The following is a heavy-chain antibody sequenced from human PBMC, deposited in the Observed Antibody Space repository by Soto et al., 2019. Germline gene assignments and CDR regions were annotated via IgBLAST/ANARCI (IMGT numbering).Heavy chain of an antibody. D-gene: IGHD2-21*02. Sequence: GGSLRLSCEASGFTFTNYGINWVRQAPGKGLDWVSTISGDASNKHYADSVRGRFTISRDNSKNTVFLQMNGLRAEDTAVYYCGRDTRDVEEVLDVWGQGTQVTVSS. CDR2: ISGDASNK. J-gene: IGHJ4*02. CDR1: GFTFTNYG. CDR3: GRDTRDVEEVLDV. V-gene: IGHV3-23*01.